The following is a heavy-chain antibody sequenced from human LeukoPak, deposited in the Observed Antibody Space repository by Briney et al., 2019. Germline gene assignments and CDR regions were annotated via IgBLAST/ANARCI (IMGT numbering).Heavy chain of an antibody. CDR1: GGSISSYY. Sequence: PSETLSLTCTVSGGSISSYYWSWIRQPPGKGLEWIGYIYYSGSTNYNPSLKSRVTISVDTSKNQFSLNLSSVAAADTAVYYCARGPLGYYDSSGYYYRTNFYYFDYWGQGTLVTLSS. CDR3: ARGPLGYYDSSGYYYRTNFYYFDY. V-gene: IGHV4-59*08. J-gene: IGHJ4*02. D-gene: IGHD3-22*01. CDR2: IYYSGST.